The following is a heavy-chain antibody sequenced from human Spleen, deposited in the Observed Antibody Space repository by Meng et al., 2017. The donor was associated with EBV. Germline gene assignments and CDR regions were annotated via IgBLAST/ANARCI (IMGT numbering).Heavy chain of an antibody. J-gene: IGHJ5*02. Sequence: GQGLGQPLGTLSPPSSVSGDSTSSNNWWSWVRQPPGKGLEWIGEIYHGGIAYYNPSLKSRVTISVDKSKNQFSLNLTSVTAADTAVYYCARFTNMVRGAFDPWGQGTLVTVSS. CDR3: ARFTNMVRGAFDP. CDR1: GDSTSSNNW. V-gene: IGHV4-4*03. D-gene: IGHD3-10*01. CDR2: IYHGGIA.